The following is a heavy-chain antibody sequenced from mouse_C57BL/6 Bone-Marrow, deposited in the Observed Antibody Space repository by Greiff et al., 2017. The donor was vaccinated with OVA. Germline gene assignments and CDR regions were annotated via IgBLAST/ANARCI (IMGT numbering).Heavy chain of an antibody. J-gene: IGHJ4*01. Sequence: QVQLQQSGAELARPGASVKLSCKASGYTFTSYGISWVKQRTGQGLEWIGEIYPRSGNTYYNEKFKGKATLTADKSSSTAYMELRSLTSEDSAVYFCARRRGTYYGSSYVAMDYWGQGTSVTVSS. CDR1: GYTFTSYG. V-gene: IGHV1-81*01. CDR2: IYPRSGNT. D-gene: IGHD1-1*01. CDR3: ARRRGTYYGSSYVAMDY.